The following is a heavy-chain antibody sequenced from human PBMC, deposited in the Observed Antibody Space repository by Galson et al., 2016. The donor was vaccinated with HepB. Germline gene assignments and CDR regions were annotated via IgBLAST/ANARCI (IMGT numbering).Heavy chain of an antibody. J-gene: IGHJ4*02. CDR1: GYSFSNYW. D-gene: IGHD3-16*01. CDR3: ARRFGADMAATCPGFDY. CDR2: IDPSDSYV. Sequence: QSGAEVKKPGESLRISCKGSGYSFSNYWITWLRQMPGTGLEWMARIDPSDSYVHYNPSFQGHVIVSADKSISTTYLQWTSLTASDSAIYYCARRFGADMAATCPGFDYWGQGTVVTVSS. V-gene: IGHV5-10-1*01.